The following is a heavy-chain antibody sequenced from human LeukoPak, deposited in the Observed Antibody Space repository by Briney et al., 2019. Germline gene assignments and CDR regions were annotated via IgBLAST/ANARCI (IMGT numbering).Heavy chain of an antibody. CDR3: ARQMGLGVWALDY. CDR2: IFFTGKT. D-gene: IGHD5/OR15-5a*01. Sequence: SETLSLTCDVSGGFISTDDYWWGWIRQPPGKGLEWIAIIFFTGKTHHNPSLRSRAFMSVDTSKNQFSLRRSAVTAADTAVYYCARQMGLGVWALDYWGQGTLVTVSS. J-gene: IGHJ4*02. CDR1: GGFISTDDYW. V-gene: IGHV4-39*01.